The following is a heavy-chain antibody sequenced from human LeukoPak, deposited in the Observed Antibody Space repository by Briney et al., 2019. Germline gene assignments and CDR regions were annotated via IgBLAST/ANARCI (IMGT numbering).Heavy chain of an antibody. V-gene: IGHV4-4*07. CDR3: ARGGKATVVTM. J-gene: IGHJ4*02. CDR1: GGSINSYY. Sequence: PSETLSLTCTVSGGSINSYYWSWIRQPAGKGLEWIGRIYSSGSTNYNPSLKSRVSMSVDTSKNQFSLKLTSVTAADTAVYYCARGGKATVVTMWGQGILVTVYS. D-gene: IGHD4-23*01. CDR2: IYSSGST.